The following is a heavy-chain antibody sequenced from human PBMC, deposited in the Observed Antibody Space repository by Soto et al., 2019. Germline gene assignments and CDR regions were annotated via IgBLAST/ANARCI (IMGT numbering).Heavy chain of an antibody. J-gene: IGHJ4*02. Sequence: SETLCLTCTVSCGSISSYFYIWVRQPPGKGLEWIGSVYYTGTTDYNPSLTSRVTISVDTSKTQFSLNLRSVTAADTAVYYCARDLAAVPRAFDYWGRGTLVTVSS. CDR2: VYYTGTT. CDR1: CGSISSYF. CDR3: ARDLAAVPRAFDY. V-gene: IGHV4-59*01. D-gene: IGHD6-13*01.